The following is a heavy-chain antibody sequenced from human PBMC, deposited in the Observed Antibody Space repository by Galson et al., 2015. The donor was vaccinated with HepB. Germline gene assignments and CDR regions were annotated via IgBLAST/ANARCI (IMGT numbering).Heavy chain of an antibody. V-gene: IGHV3-30*04. CDR2: ISFDTRTK. CDR3: ARDQRQGLLHGGSLDL. J-gene: IGHJ2*01. Sequence: SLRLSCAASKFSFSPFAVHWVRQAPGKGLEWVAVISFDTRTKYFADSVEGRFTISRETSNYTVYLQMDVLRPDDTAVYYCARDQRQGLLHGGSLDLWGRGTLVTVSS. CDR1: KFSFSPFA. D-gene: IGHD3-16*01.